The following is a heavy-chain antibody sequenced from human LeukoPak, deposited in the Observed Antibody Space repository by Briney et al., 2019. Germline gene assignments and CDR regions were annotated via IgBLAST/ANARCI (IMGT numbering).Heavy chain of an antibody. V-gene: IGHV4-4*07. CDR3: ERIADSDYYCSGSYYGD. J-gene: IGHJ4*02. CDR1: GVAMGSYY. Sequence: PSETLSLTCTVSGVAMGSYYWNWIWQPAGKGLEWIGRIHGSGATIYNPSLKSRVTMSVDTSKNQFSLKLTAVTAADTAVYYCERIADSDYYCSGSYYGDWGQGTLVTVSS. D-gene: IGHD3-10*01. CDR2: IHGSGAT.